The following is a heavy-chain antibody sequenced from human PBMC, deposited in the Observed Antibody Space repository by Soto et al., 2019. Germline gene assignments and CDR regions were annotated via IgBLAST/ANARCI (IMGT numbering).Heavy chain of an antibody. Sequence: VASVKVSCKASGGTFSSYAISWVRQAPGQGLEWMGGIIPIFGTANYAQKSQGRVTITADKSTSTAYMELSSLRSEDTAVYYCARALTGRTPFGYYYYGMDVWGQGTTVTVSS. J-gene: IGHJ6*02. CDR2: IIPIFGTA. D-gene: IGHD7-27*01. CDR3: ARALTGRTPFGYYYYGMDV. CDR1: GGTFSSYA. V-gene: IGHV1-69*06.